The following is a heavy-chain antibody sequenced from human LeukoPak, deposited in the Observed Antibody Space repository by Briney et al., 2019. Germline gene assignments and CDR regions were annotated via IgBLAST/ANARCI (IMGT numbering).Heavy chain of an antibody. CDR2: IYYSGST. CDR1: GGSISSYY. CDR3: ARQPYDSSGYYSAEYYYGLDV. D-gene: IGHD3-22*01. V-gene: IGHV4-59*01. J-gene: IGHJ6*02. Sequence: PSETLSLTCTVSGGSISSYYWSWIRQPPGKGLEWIGCIYYSGSTNYNPSLKSRVTISVDTSKNQFSLKLSSVTAADTAVYYCARQPYDSSGYYSAEYYYGLDVWGQGTTVTVSS.